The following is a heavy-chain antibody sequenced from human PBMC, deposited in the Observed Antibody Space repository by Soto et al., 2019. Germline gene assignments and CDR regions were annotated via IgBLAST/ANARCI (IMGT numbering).Heavy chain of an antibody. Sequence: SETLSLTCTVSGGSISSYYWSWIRQPPGKGLEWIGYIYYSGSTNYNPSLKSRVTISVDTSKNQFSLKLSSVTAADTAVYYCARDNYYDSSGYYDWGQGTLVTVSS. V-gene: IGHV4-59*01. CDR1: GGSISSYY. CDR2: IYYSGST. J-gene: IGHJ4*02. CDR3: ARDNYYDSSGYYD. D-gene: IGHD3-22*01.